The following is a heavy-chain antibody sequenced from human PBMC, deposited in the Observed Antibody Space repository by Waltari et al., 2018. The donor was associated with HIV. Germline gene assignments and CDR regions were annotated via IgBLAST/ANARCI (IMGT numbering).Heavy chain of an antibody. J-gene: IGHJ6*02. CDR3: ARDTGSQYYYYGMDV. CDR1: GFILGRNG. Sequence: EVLLVESGGGLVQPGGSLRLSCGTSGFILGRNGMSWVRQAPGQGLEWLANIKPDGSETYYVDSVKGRFTISRDNAKNSVYLQMDSLRVEDTALYFCARDTGSQYYYYGMDVWGQGTMVSVS. CDR2: IKPDGSET. V-gene: IGHV3-7*01. D-gene: IGHD3-10*01.